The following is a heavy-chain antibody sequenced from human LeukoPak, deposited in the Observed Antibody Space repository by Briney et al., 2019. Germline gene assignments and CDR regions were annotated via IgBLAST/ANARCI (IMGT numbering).Heavy chain of an antibody. D-gene: IGHD3-10*01. CDR1: GFTFSSYS. CDR2: LSSSSSYI. V-gene: IGHV3-21*01. CDR3: ARDYYGSGSCDY. J-gene: IGHJ4*02. Sequence: GGSLRLSCAASGFTFSSYSMNLVRQAPGKGLEWVSSLSSSSSYIYYADSVKGRFTISRDNAKNSLYLQMNSLRAEDTAVYYCARDYYGSGSCDYWGQGTPVTVSS.